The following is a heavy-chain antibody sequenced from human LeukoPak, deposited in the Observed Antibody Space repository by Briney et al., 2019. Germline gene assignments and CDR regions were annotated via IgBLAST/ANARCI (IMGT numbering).Heavy chain of an antibody. J-gene: IGHJ4*02. CDR2: ISYDGSNK. V-gene: IGHV3-30*04. CDR1: GFTFSSYA. CDR3: ARVMKWELIDY. Sequence: HAGGSLRLSCAASGFTFSSYAMHWVRQAPGKGLEWVAVISYDGSNKYYADSVKGRFTISRDNSKNTLYLQMNSLRAEDTAVYCCARVMKWELIDYWGQGTLVTVSS. D-gene: IGHD1-26*01.